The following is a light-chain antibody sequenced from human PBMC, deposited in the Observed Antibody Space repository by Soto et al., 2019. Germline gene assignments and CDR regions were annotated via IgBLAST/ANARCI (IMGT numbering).Light chain of an antibody. CDR1: QSITTY. J-gene: IGKJ1*01. Sequence: IQMTQSPSSLSASLGDKVPITCRASQSITTYLNWYQQKVGKAPKVLIYAASTLQSGVPSRFSGSGSGTDFTLTISSLQPEDVATYYCQKYNSAPPWTFGQGTKVDIK. CDR2: AAS. CDR3: QKYNSAPPWT. V-gene: IGKV1-27*01.